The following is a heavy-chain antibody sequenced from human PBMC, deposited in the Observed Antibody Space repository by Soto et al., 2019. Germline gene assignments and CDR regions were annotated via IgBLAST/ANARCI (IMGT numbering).Heavy chain of an antibody. J-gene: IGHJ4*02. D-gene: IGHD2-15*01. CDR3: AREVLAATYDY. CDR1: GFTFSNYA. V-gene: IGHV3-64*01. CDR2: ISGNGDNT. Sequence: EVHLVESGGGLVQPGGSLRLSCAASGFTFSNYALHWVRQAPGEGLEYVSAISGNGDNTYYANSVKGRFTISRDNSKNSRYLQMGILRADDMGVYFCAREVLAATYDYWGQGALVTVSS.